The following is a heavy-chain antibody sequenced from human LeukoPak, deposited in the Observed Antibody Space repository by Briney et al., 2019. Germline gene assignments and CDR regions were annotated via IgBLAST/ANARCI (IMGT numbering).Heavy chain of an antibody. Sequence: SETLSLTCTVSGGSISSSSYYWGWIRQPPGKGLEWIGSIYYSGSTYYNPSLKSRVTISVDTSKNQFSLKLSSVTAADTAVYYCARDLGSVLWWRRLFDPWGQGTLVTVSS. D-gene: IGHD2-21*02. CDR1: GGSISSSSYY. CDR3: ARDLGSVLWWRRLFDP. V-gene: IGHV4-39*07. CDR2: IYYSGST. J-gene: IGHJ5*02.